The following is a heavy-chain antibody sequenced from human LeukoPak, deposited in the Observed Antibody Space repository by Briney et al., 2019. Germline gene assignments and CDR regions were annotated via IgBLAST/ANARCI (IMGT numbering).Heavy chain of an antibody. CDR2: ISGSGGST. CDR1: GFTFSSYA. D-gene: IGHD6-19*01. Sequence: PGGSLRLSCAASGFTFSSYAMSWVRQAPGKGLEWVSAISGSGGSTYYADSVKGRFTTSRDNAKNSLYLQMNSLRAEDTAVYYCARDSVSGYSSGWYRYWGQGTLVTVSS. J-gene: IGHJ4*02. V-gene: IGHV3-23*01. CDR3: ARDSVSGYSSGWYRY.